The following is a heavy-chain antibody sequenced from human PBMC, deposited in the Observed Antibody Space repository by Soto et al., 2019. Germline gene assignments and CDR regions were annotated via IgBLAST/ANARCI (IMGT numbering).Heavy chain of an antibody. D-gene: IGHD1-26*01. J-gene: IGHJ6*02. CDR3: ARQRPTDGRWEFANYYGMDV. CDR2: IIHSEST. CDR1: GGSFSAYY. V-gene: IGHV4-34*12. Sequence: SETLSLTCAVYGGSFSAYYWSWVRQPPGQGLEWIGEIIHSESTKYNPSLKSRVTISVDTSKNQFSLKLSSVTAADTAVYYCARQRPTDGRWEFANYYGMDVWGQGTTVTVSS.